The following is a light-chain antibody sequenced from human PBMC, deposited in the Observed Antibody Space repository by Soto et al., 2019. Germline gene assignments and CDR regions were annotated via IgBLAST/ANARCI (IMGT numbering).Light chain of an antibody. CDR1: SSDVGGYNS. V-gene: IGLV2-11*01. CDR2: DVS. CDR3: CSYAGSYTYV. Sequence: QSVLTQPRSVSGSPGQSVTISCTGTSSDVGGYNSVSWYQQHPGKAPKLMIHDVSKRPSGVPDRFSGSKSGNTASLTISGLQAEDEADYYCCSYAGSYTYVFGTGTKGTVL. J-gene: IGLJ1*01.